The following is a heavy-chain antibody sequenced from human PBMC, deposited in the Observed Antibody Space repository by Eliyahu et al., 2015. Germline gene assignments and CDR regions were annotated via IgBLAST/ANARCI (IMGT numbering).Heavy chain of an antibody. J-gene: IGHJ4*02. CDR3: TTDLSFGNYFDF. V-gene: IGHV3-15*05. CDR2: IRRKTDGGTT. Sequence: EVQLVESGGGLVKPGGSLRXSXAASGXXSXNVYMXWVRQAPGKGLEWVARIRRKTDGGTTEYPAPVKGRFTISRDDSKNTLYLQMNSLKTDDTAVYYCTTDLSFGNYFDFWGQGTLVTVSS. D-gene: IGHD3-10*01. CDR1: GXXSXNVY.